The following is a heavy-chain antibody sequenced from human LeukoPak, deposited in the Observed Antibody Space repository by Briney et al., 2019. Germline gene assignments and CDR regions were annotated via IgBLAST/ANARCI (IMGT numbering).Heavy chain of an antibody. CDR2: IIPIFGTA. CDR3: ARERAHYYYYYMDV. Sequence: VASVKVSCKASGGTFSSYAISWVRQAPGQGLEWMGGIIPIFGTANYAQKFQGRVTITADESTSTAYMELSSLRSEDTAVYYCARERAHYYYYYMDVWGKGTTVTVSS. J-gene: IGHJ6*03. CDR1: GGTFSSYA. V-gene: IGHV1-69*01.